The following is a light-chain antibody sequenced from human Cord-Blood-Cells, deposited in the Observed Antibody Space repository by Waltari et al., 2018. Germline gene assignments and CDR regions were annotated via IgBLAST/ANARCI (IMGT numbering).Light chain of an antibody. J-gene: IGKJ4*01. CDR3: QLRSNWPLT. Sequence: EIVLTQSPATLSLSPGERATLSCRASQSVSSYLAWYQQKPGQAPRLLIYDASTRATGIPSRFSGIGFGTYFTLTISSLVPVDFAVFYCQLRSNWPLTFGGWTKVEI. CDR2: DAS. V-gene: IGKV3-11*01. CDR1: QSVSSY.